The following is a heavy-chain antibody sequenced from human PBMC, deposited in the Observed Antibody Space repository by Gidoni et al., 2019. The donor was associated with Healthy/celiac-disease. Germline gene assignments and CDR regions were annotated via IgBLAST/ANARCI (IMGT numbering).Heavy chain of an antibody. V-gene: IGHV3-21*01. CDR1: GFTFSRYS. CDR2: ISSSSSYI. J-gene: IGHJ6*03. CDR3: ARDDKTAHYDILTESPYYYYYYYMDV. Sequence: EVQLVESGGGLVKPGGSLRLSCSASGFTFSRYSLTWVRQAPGKGLEWVSSISSSSSYIYYADSVKGRFTISRDNAKNSLYLQMNSLRAEDTAVYYCARDDKTAHYDILTESPYYYYYYYMDVWGKGTTVTVSS. D-gene: IGHD3-9*01.